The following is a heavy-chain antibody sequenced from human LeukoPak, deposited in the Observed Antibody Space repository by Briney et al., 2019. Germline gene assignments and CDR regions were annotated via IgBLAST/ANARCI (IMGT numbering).Heavy chain of an antibody. CDR3: AMGTATLIDY. CDR1: GFTFSSYS. V-gene: IGHV3-53*01. J-gene: IGHJ4*02. D-gene: IGHD2-21*02. Sequence: GGSLRLSCAASGFTFSSYSMNWVRQAPGKGLEWVSVIYSGGSTYYADSVKGRFTISRDNSKNALYLQMNSLRAEDTAVYYCAMGTATLIDYWGQGTLVTVSS. CDR2: IYSGGST.